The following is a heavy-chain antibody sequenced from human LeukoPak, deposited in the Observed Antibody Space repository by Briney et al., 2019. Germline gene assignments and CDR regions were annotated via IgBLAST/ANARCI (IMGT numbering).Heavy chain of an antibody. CDR3: ARGPYGEWGRYYYGMDV. D-gene: IGHD4-17*01. J-gene: IGHJ6*02. CDR2: IYYSEST. CDR1: GGSISSYY. V-gene: IGHV4-59*01. Sequence: SETLSLTCTVSGGSISSYYWSWIRQPPGKGLEWIGYIYYSESTNYNPSLKSRVTISVDTSKNQFSLKLSSVTAGDTAVYYCARGPYGEWGRYYYGMDVWGQGTTVTVSS.